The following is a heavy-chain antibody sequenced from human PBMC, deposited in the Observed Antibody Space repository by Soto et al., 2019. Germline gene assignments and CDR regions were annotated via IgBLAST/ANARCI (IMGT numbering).Heavy chain of an antibody. V-gene: IGHV4-4*02. J-gene: IGHJ6*02. Sequence: SETLSLTCAVSGGSISSSNWWSWVRQPPGKGLEWIGEIYHSGSTNYNPSLKSRVTISVDKSKNQFSLKLSPVTAADTAVYYCARGLVVAASYYYYGMDVWGQGTTVTVSS. CDR1: GGSISSSNW. CDR2: IYHSGST. D-gene: IGHD2-15*01. CDR3: ARGLVVAASYYYYGMDV.